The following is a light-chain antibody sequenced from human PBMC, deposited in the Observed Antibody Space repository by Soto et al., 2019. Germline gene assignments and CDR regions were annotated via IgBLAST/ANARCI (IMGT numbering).Light chain of an antibody. CDR1: QSISSY. CDR2: AAS. J-gene: IGKJ2*01. CDR3: QQSYSTPYT. Sequence: DIQMTQSPSSLSASVGDRVTITCRASQSISSYLNWYQQKPGKAPKLLIYAASSLQSGVPSRFSGSGSGTDFTLTISRLQPEDFANYSCQQSYSTPYTFGQGTKLEIK. V-gene: IGKV1-39*01.